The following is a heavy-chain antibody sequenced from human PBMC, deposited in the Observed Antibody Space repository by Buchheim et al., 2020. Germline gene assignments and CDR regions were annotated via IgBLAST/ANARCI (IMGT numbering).Heavy chain of an antibody. D-gene: IGHD3-3*01. V-gene: IGHV1-8*01. CDR3: ARGNYKTYYDFWSGYTTGFDY. J-gene: IGHJ4*02. CDR1: GYTFTSYD. CDR2: MNPNSGNT. Sequence: QVQLVQSGAEVKKPGASVKVSCKASGYTFTSYDINWVRQATGQGLEWMGWMNPNSGNTGYAQKFQGRVTMTRNTSISTAYMELSSLRSEDTAVYYCARGNYKTYYDFWSGYTTGFDYWGQGTL.